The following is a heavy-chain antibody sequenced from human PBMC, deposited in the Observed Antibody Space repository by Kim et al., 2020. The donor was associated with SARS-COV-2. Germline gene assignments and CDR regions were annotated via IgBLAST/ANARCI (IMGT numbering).Heavy chain of an antibody. CDR1: GFTFSSYA. CDR2: ISYDGSNK. J-gene: IGHJ6*03. V-gene: IGHV3-30-3*01. D-gene: IGHD6-6*01. Sequence: GGSLRLSCAASGFTFSSYAMHWVRQAPGKGLEWVAVISYDGSNKYYADSVKGRFTISRDNSKNTLYLQMNSLRAEDTAVYYCARDLDEDSSSAYMYVWGKGTTVTVSS. CDR3: ARDLDEDSSSAYMYV.